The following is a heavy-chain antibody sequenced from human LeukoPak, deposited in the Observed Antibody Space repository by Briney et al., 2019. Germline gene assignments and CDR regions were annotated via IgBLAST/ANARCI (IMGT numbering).Heavy chain of an antibody. V-gene: IGHV4-31*03. Sequence: SQTLSLTCTVSGGSISSGGYYWSWIRQHPGKGLEWIGYNYYSGSTYYNPSLKSRVTISVDTSENQFSLKLSSVTAADTAVYYCAITRNIAMPISYYYYGVDVWGQGTTVIVSS. J-gene: IGHJ6*02. CDR3: AITRNIAMPISYYYYGVDV. CDR1: GGSISSGGYY. CDR2: NYYSGST. D-gene: IGHD5-18*01.